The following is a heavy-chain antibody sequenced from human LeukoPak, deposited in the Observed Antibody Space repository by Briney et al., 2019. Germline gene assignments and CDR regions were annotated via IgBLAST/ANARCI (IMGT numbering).Heavy chain of an antibody. CDR1: GFTFSSYW. J-gene: IGHJ6*04. Sequence: GGSLRLSCAASGFTFSSYWMSWVRQAPGKGLEWVAVISYDGSNKYYADSVKGRFTISRDNSKNTLYLQMNSLRAEDTAVYYCAREEEPHYCSSTSCLIYYYGMDVWGKGTTVTVSS. V-gene: IGHV3-30*03. D-gene: IGHD2-2*01. CDR3: AREEEPHYCSSTSCLIYYYGMDV. CDR2: ISYDGSNK.